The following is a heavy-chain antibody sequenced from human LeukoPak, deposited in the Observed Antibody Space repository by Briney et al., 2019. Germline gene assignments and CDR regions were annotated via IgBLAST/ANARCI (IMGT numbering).Heavy chain of an antibody. CDR2: IRADGIDE. V-gene: IGHV3-30*02. D-gene: IGHD3-3*01. J-gene: IGHJ4*02. CDR1: GFTLSSLG. CDR3: AKDFWGVYYDDY. Sequence: GGSLRLSCAASGFTLSSLGMHWVRQAPGGGLEWVAFIRADGIDEQYADSVKGRFIISRDKSKNTLYLQMNSLRGEDTAVYYCAKDFWGVYYDDYWGQGTLVTVSS.